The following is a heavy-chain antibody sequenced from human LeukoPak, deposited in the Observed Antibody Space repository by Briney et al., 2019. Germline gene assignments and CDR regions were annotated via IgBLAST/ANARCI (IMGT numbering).Heavy chain of an antibody. CDR1: GFTFSSYA. D-gene: IGHD3-22*01. CDR2: ICGSGGST. V-gene: IGHV3-23*01. CDR3: ARASSTYDGSGYYREIMRSDG. Sequence: VGSLRLSCAASGFTFSSYAMSWVRQAPGKGLEWVSAICGSGGSTYYADSVKGRFTISRDNSKNTLYLQMNSLRAKATAVDYWARASSTYDGSGYYREIMRSDGWGQGTLVSASS. J-gene: IGHJ4*02.